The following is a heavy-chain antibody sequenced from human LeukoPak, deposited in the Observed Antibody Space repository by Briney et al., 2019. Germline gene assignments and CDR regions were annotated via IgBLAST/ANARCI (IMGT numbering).Heavy chain of an antibody. Sequence: GAALEICWKGSGTFFTSSWIGLVRPLPGEGLEWMGIIYPGDSDTRYSRSFQGQVAISPDKSISTAYLQWSSLKASDTAMYYCARHPLLCYGMDVWGKGTTVTVSS. CDR3: ARHPLLCYGMDV. D-gene: IGHD2-21*01. J-gene: IGHJ6*04. CDR2: IYPGDSDT. CDR1: GTFFTSSW. V-gene: IGHV5-51*01.